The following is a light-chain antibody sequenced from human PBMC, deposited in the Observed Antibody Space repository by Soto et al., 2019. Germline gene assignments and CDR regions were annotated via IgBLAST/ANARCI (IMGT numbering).Light chain of an antibody. CDR1: SSDVGNYKY. CDR2: EVS. J-gene: IGLJ1*01. CDR3: FSYTRSSTYV. Sequence: QSALTQPAPVFGSPGQPVTISCTGTSSDVGNYKYVSWYQQHPGKAPKLMIYEVSNRPSGVSNRFSGSKSGNTASLTISGLQAEDETDYYCFSYTRSSTYVFGTGIQVTV. V-gene: IGLV2-14*01.